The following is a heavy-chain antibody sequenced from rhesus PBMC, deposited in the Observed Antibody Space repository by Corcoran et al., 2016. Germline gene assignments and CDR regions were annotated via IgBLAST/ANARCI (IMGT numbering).Heavy chain of an antibody. CDR3: ARGDSNYHYGLDS. J-gene: IGHJ6*01. CDR1: GYTFTDYY. V-gene: IGHV1S2*01. D-gene: IGHD4-23*01. Sequence: QVQLVQSGAEVKKPGSSVKVSCKASGYTFTDYYMHWVRQAPRQGLEWMEWINPYNGNTKYAQKFQGRVTMTRDTSTSTAYMELSSLRSEDTAVYYCARGDSNYHYGLDSWGQGVVVTVSS. CDR2: INPYNGNT.